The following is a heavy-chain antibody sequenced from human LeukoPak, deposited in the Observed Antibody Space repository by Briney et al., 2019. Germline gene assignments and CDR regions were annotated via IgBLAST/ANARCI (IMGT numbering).Heavy chain of an antibody. Sequence: SETLSLTCTVSGGSISGFYWGWIRQSAEKGLQWVGRIYTSGTTTYNPSLKGRVTMSVDTSSNQFSLILTSVTAADTAVYFCARAGPSFCTNALCHDAFDIWGQGTMVSVSS. V-gene: IGHV4-4*07. CDR3: ARAGPSFCTNALCHDAFDI. J-gene: IGHJ3*02. CDR1: GGSISGFY. CDR2: IYTSGTT. D-gene: IGHD2-8*01.